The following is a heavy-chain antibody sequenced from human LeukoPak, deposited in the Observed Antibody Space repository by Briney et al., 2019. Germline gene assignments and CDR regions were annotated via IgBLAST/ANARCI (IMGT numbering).Heavy chain of an antibody. CDR1: GFTLRSYT. CDR2: ISYDGSNT. V-gene: IGHV3-30*18. CDR3: AKDGQLGGSSWFTLYFDY. J-gene: IGHJ4*02. Sequence: GGSLRLSCAASGFTLRSYTMNWVRQAPGKGLEWVAVISYDGSNTYYTDSVKGRFTISRDNSKNTLYLQMNSLRPEDTAVYYCAKDGQLGGSSWFTLYFDYWGQGTLVTVSS. D-gene: IGHD6-13*01.